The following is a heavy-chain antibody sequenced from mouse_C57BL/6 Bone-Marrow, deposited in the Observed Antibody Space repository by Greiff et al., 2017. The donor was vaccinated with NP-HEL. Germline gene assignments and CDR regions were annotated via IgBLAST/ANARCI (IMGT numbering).Heavy chain of an antibody. CDR2: IDPSVSIT. CDR1: GYTFTSSW. Sequence: QVQLQQPGAELVMPGASVKLSCKASGYTFTSSWMHWVKQRPGQGLEGIGEIDPSVSITNYNQKLKVKSTLTVDKSSSTAYMQLSSLTSEDSAVYYCARVNTVVTFDYWGQGTTLTVSS. D-gene: IGHD1-1*01. CDR3: ARVNTVVTFDY. J-gene: IGHJ2*01. V-gene: IGHV1-69*01.